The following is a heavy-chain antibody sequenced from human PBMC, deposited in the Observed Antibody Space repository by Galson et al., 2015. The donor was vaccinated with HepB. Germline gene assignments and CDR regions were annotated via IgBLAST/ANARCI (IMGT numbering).Heavy chain of an antibody. CDR2: ISSSGSTI. J-gene: IGHJ4*02. Sequence: SLRLSCAASGFTFSDYYMSWIRQAPGKGLEWVSYISSSGSTIYYADSVKGRFTISRDSAKNSLYLQMNSLRAEDTAVYYCARGYYDSSGYYYYWGQGTLVTVSS. V-gene: IGHV3-11*01. D-gene: IGHD3-22*01. CDR3: ARGYYDSSGYYYY. CDR1: GFTFSDYY.